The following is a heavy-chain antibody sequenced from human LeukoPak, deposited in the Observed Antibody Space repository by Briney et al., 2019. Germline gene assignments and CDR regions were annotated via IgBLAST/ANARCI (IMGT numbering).Heavy chain of an antibody. CDR3: ARDRSGIYDAFDI. V-gene: IGHV3-53*05. CDR2: IYSGGST. D-gene: IGHD1-14*01. J-gene: IGHJ3*02. CDR1: GFTVSSNY. Sequence: GGSLRLSCAASGFTVSSNYMSWVRQAPGKGLEWVSVIYSGGSTYYANSVKGRFISSRDNSKNTLYLQMNSLRAEDTAVYYCARDRSGIYDAFDIWGQGTMVTVSS.